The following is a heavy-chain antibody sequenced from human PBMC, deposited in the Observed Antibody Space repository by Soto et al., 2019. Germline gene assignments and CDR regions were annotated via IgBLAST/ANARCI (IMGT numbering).Heavy chain of an antibody. J-gene: IGHJ4*02. D-gene: IGHD3-10*01. CDR2: IYPGDSET. CDR1: GYTFTNYW. CDR3: ARKYYYGAGTLDY. V-gene: IGHV5-51*01. Sequence: GESLKISCKGSGYTFTNYWIGWVRQMPGKGLEWMGIIYPGDSETRYSPSFQGQVTMSADKSISTAYLQWSSLKASDSAMYYCARKYYYGAGTLDYWGQGTLVTVSS.